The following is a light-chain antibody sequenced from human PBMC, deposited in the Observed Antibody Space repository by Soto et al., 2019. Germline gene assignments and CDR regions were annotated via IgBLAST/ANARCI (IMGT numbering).Light chain of an antibody. CDR1: SSNIGAGFD. Sequence: QSVLTQSPSVSGAPGQRVSISCTGTSSNIGAGFDVHWYQQLPATAPKLLIYGYNNRPSGVPDRFSGSKSGTSSTLAITGLQAEDEADYVCQAYDQTLSGGSVSGTGTKVTVL. CDR2: GYN. J-gene: IGLJ1*01. V-gene: IGLV1-40*01. CDR3: QAYDQTLSGGSV.